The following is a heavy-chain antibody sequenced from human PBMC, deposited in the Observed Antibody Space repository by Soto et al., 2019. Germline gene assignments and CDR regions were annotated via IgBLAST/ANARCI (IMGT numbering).Heavy chain of an antibody. V-gene: IGHV3-23*01. CDR2: ISDTGLST. D-gene: IGHD3-22*01. CDR3: AKRFYDASGVDH. Sequence: GGSLRLSCAASGFTFSTYAMSWVRQAPGKGLEWVSSISDTGLSTYYADSVKGRFTISRDNSMNTLYLQMNSLRVGDTAQYYCAKRFYDASGVDHWGQGTLLIVST. J-gene: IGHJ4*02. CDR1: GFTFSTYA.